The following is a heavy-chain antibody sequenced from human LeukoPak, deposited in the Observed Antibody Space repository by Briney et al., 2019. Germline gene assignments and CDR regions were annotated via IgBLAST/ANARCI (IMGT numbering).Heavy chain of an antibody. CDR1: RGSFSGYY. V-gene: IGHV4-34*01. J-gene: IGHJ6*02. CDR3: ARGPPLRFLEWSHSPYFGMDV. D-gene: IGHD3-3*01. Sequence: SETLSLTCAVYRGSFSGYYWSWTRQPPPKGLEGIGEINHSGSTNYNPPLTSRVTISVDTSKNQFSLKLSAVTAADTAVYYCARGPPLRFLEWSHSPYFGMDVWGQGTTVTVSS. CDR2: INHSGST.